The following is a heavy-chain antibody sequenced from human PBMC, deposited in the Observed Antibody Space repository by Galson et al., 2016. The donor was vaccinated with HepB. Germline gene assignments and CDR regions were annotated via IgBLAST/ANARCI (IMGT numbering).Heavy chain of an antibody. J-gene: IGHJ4*02. CDR2: INPKTGGP. CDR3: ARAWDSGYDLGLDY. CDR1: GYTFTGYY. Sequence: SVKVSCKASGYTFTGYYIYWVRQAAGQGLEWMGWINPKTGGPSYAQTFQGRVTVTRDTSITTSYMELRRLRSDDTAIYFCARAWDSGYDLGLDYWGQGTLVTVSS. V-gene: IGHV1-2*02. D-gene: IGHD5-12*01.